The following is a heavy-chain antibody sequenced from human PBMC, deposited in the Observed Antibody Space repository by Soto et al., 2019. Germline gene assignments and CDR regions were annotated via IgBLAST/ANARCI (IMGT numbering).Heavy chain of an antibody. J-gene: IGHJ3*02. CDR3: ARQPTTVTTVGAFDI. CDR1: GGSISSGSYY. V-gene: IGHV4-39*01. D-gene: IGHD4-17*01. Sequence: KPAETLFLTCTVSGGSISSGSYYWDWIRHPPGKGLEWIGSFYYSGSTYYNPSLKSRVTISVDTSKNQFSLKLSSVTATDTAVYYCARQPTTVTTVGAFDIWGQGTMVTVSS. CDR2: FYYSGST.